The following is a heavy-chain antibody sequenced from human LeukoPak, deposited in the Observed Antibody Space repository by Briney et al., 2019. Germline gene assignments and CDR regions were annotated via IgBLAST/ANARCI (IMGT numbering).Heavy chain of an antibody. Sequence: GGSLRPSCAASGFTFSSYGMSWVRQAPGKGLEWVSAISGSGGSTYYADSVKGRFTISRDNSKNTLYLQMNSLRAEDTAVYYCAKVLRLVSDYWGQGTLVTVSS. J-gene: IGHJ4*02. V-gene: IGHV3-23*01. D-gene: IGHD3-9*01. CDR1: GFTFSSYG. CDR2: ISGSGGST. CDR3: AKVLRLVSDY.